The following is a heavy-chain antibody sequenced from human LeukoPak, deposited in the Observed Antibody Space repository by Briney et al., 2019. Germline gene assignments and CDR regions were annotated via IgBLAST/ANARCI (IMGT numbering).Heavy chain of an antibody. V-gene: IGHV3-23*01. CDR3: AKAPVTTCRGAFCYPFDY. J-gene: IGHJ4*02. D-gene: IGHD2-15*01. CDR2: ISDTGNT. CDR1: GFTFSSAW. Sequence: GGSLRLSCAASGFTFSSAWMSWVRQAPGKGLEWVSAISDTGNTYHADSVKGRFTISRDSSKNTLFLQMNRLRPEDAAVYYCAKAPVTTCRGAFCYPFDYWGLGTLVTVSS.